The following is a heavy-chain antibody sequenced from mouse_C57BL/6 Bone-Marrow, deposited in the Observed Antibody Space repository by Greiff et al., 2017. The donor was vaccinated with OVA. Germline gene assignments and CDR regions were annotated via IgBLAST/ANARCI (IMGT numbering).Heavy chain of an antibody. J-gene: IGHJ4*01. D-gene: IGHD1-1*01. CDR1: GYTFTSYG. Sequence: VKLVESGAELARPGASVKLSCKASGYTFTSYGISWVKQRTGQGLEWIGEIYPRSGNTYYNEKFKGKATLTADKSSSTAYMELRSLTSEDSAVYFCARRPYGYYAMDYWGQGTSVTVSS. V-gene: IGHV1-81*01. CDR3: ARRPYGYYAMDY. CDR2: IYPRSGNT.